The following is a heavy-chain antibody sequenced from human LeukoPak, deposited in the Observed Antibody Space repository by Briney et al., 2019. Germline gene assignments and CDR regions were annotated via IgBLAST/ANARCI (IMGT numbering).Heavy chain of an antibody. CDR3: AKIASLTVSGMDV. J-gene: IGHJ6*02. V-gene: IGHV3-7*03. CDR1: GFSFSSYW. Sequence: PGGSLRLSCAASGFSFSSYWMSWVRQAPGKGLEWMANIKQDGSEKYYVDSVKGRFTISRDNSKNTLYLQMNSLRAEDTAVYYCAKIASLTVSGMDVGGQGTTVTVSS. CDR2: IKQDGSEK. D-gene: IGHD4-17*01.